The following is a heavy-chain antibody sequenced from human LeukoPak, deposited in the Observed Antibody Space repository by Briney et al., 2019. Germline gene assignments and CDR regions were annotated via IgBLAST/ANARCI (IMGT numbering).Heavy chain of an antibody. CDR1: GGSFSGYY. Sequence: PSETLSLTCAVYGGSFSGYYWSWIRQPPGKGLEWIGEINHSGSTNYNPSLRSRVTISVDTSKNQFSLKLSSVTAADTAVYYCASRSGYDSRFRYFGYWGQGTLVTVSS. J-gene: IGHJ4*02. CDR3: ASRSGYDSRFRYFGY. V-gene: IGHV4-34*01. D-gene: IGHD5-12*01. CDR2: INHSGST.